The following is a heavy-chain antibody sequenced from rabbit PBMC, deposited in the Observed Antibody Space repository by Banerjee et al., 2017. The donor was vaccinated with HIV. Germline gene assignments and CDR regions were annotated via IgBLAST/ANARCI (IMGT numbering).Heavy chain of an antibody. V-gene: IGHV1S45*01. Sequence: QEQLEESGGDLVKPEGPLTLTCTASGFSFSSSYWICWVRQAPGKGLEWIGCIYTGDDRTYYASWAKGRFAISKPSSTTVTLQLTSLTAADTATYFCARGGTAGYNGDSFCGLWGPGTLVTVS. J-gene: IGHJ4*01. CDR2: IYTGDDRT. D-gene: IGHD2-1*01. CDR1: GFSFSSSYW. CDR3: ARGGTAGYNGDSFCGL.